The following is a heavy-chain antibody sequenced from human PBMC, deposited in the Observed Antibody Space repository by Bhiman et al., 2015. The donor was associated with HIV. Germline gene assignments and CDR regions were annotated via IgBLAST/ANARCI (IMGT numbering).Heavy chain of an antibody. CDR1: GFTFSIYS. CDR2: ISSSSSYI. CDR3: ARDRPYNWNWGNHYYGMDV. D-gene: IGHD1-7*01. Sequence: EVQLVESGGGLVKPGGSLRLSCAASGFTFSIYSMNWVRQAPGKGLEWVSSISSSSSYIYYADSLKGRFTISRDNAKNSLYLQMNSLRAEDTAVFYCARDRPYNWNWGNHYYGMDVWGQGTTVTVSS. V-gene: IGHV3-21*03. J-gene: IGHJ6*02.